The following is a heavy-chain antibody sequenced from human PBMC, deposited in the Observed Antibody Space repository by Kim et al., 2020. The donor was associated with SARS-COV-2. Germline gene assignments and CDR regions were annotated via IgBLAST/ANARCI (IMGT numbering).Heavy chain of an antibody. CDR3: ARGASDFGI. V-gene: IGHV3-21*01. CDR2: SYI. Sequence: SYIYYADSVKGRFTISRDNAKNSLYLQMNSLRAEYTAVYYCARGASDFGIWGQGTMVTVSS. J-gene: IGHJ3*02.